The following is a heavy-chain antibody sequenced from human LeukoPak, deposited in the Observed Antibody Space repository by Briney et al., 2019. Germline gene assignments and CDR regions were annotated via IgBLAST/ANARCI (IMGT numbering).Heavy chain of an antibody. CDR3: ARNVLLWFGSYGHFDY. CDR1: GFTFSSYS. CDR2: ISSSSSTI. D-gene: IGHD3-10*01. J-gene: IGHJ4*02. V-gene: IGHV3-48*04. Sequence: PGGSLRLSCAASGFTFSSYSMNWVRQAPGKGLEWVSYISSSSSTIYYADSVKGRFTISRDNAKNPLYLQMNSLRAEDTAVYYCARNVLLWFGSYGHFDYWGQGTLVTVSS.